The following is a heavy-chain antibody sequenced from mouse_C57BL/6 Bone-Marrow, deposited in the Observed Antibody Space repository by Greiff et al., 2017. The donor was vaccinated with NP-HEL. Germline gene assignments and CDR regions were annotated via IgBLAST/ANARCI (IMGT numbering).Heavy chain of an antibody. Sequence: QVHVKQSGAELVRPGASVTLSCKASGYTFTDYEMHWVKQTPVHGLEWIGAIDPETGGTAYNQKFKGKAILTADKSSSTAYMELRSLTSEDSAVFYCILLDGGFAYWGQGTLVTVSA. CDR3: ILLDGGFAY. CDR2: IDPETGGT. CDR1: GYTFTDYE. V-gene: IGHV1-15*01. D-gene: IGHD1-1*02. J-gene: IGHJ3*01.